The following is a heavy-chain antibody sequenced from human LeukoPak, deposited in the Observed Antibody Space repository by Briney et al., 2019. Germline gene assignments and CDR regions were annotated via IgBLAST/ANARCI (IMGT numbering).Heavy chain of an antibody. D-gene: IGHD6-13*01. J-gene: IGHJ5*01. CDR1: GFTFSDFA. CDR3: AKVAASDVWSSCDS. V-gene: IGHV3-23*01. CDR2: ITGSGLTT. Sequence: GGSLRLSCTTTGFTFSDFAMPWVRQAPGKGLEWVSFITGSGLTTYYAESVKGRFTISRDNSKNALYLQMPSLKAEDTAVYYCAKVAASDVWSSCDSWGQGTLVTVSS.